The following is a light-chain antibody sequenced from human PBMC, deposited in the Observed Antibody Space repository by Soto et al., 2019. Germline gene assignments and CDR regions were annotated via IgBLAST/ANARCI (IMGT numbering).Light chain of an antibody. J-gene: IGLJ3*02. CDR1: SGFSVGDFW. CDR3: GTWHSNARV. Sequence: QAVVTQPSSHSASSGASVRLTCMLRSGFSVGDFWIRWYQQKPGNPPQYLLYYHSDSNKGQGSGVPSRFSGSNDASANAGILRISGLQPEDEAAYYCGTWHSNARVFGGGTKLTVL. V-gene: IGLV5-52*01. CDR2: YHSDSNK.